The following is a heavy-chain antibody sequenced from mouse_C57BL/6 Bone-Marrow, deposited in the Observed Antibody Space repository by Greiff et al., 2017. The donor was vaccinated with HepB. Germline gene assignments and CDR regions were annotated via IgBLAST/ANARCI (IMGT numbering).Heavy chain of an antibody. V-gene: IGHV3-6*01. Sequence: DVKLQESGPGLVKPSQSLSLTCSVTGYSITSGYYWNWIRQFPGNKLEWIGYISYDGSNNYNPSLKNRISITRDTSKNQFFLKLNSVTTEDTATYYCASQSSSGYRAMDYWGQGTSVTVSS. CDR1: GYSITSGYY. J-gene: IGHJ4*01. CDR3: ASQSSSGYRAMDY. D-gene: IGHD3-2*02. CDR2: ISYDGSN.